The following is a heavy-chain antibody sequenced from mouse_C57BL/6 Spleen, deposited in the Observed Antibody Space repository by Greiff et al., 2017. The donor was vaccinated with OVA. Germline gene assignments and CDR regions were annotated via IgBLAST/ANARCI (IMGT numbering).Heavy chain of an antibody. CDR2: IDPETGGT. J-gene: IGHJ2*01. CDR1: GYTFTDYE. CDR3: TRTYFDY. Sequence: QVQLQQSGAELVRPGASVTLSCKASGYTFTDYEMHWVKQTPVHGLEWIGAIDPETGGTAYNQKFKGEAILTADKSSSTAYMELRSLTSEDSAVYYCTRTYFDYWGQGTTLTVSS. V-gene: IGHV1-15*01.